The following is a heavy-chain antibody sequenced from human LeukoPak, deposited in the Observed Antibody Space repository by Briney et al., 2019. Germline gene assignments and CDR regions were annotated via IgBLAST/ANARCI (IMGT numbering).Heavy chain of an antibody. CDR3: ARSLLLVGATGKDYYYYYMGV. Sequence: SQTLSLTCTVSGGSISSGSYYWSWIRQPAGKGLEWIGRIYTSGSTNYNPSLKSRVTISVDTSKNQFSLKLSSVTAADTAAYYCARSLLLVGATGKDYYYYYMGVWGKGTTVTVSS. V-gene: IGHV4-61*02. CDR1: GGSISSGSYY. D-gene: IGHD1-26*01. J-gene: IGHJ6*03. CDR2: IYTSGST.